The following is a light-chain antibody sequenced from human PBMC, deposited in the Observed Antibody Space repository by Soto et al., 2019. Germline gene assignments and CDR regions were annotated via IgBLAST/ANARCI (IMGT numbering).Light chain of an antibody. CDR2: DNN. V-gene: IGLV1-51*01. J-gene: IGLJ7*01. CDR1: SSNIGNNY. CDR3: GTWDSSPAGAV. Sequence: QSVLTQPPSVSAAPGQKVTISCSGSSSNIGNNYVSWYQQLPGTAPKLLIYDNNKRPSGIPDRFSGSKPGTSATLGITGLQTGDEADYYCGTWDSSPAGAVFGGGTQLTVL.